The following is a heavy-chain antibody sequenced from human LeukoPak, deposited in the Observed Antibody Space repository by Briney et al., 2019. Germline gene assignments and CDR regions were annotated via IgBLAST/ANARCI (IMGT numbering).Heavy chain of an antibody. CDR1: GFTFSSYA. V-gene: IGHV3-23*01. D-gene: IGHD3-3*01. CDR2: ISGSGGGT. Sequence: GGSLRLSRAASGFTFSSYAMSWVRQAPGKGLEWVSAISGSGGGTYYADSVKGRFTISRDNSKNTLYLQMNSLRAEDTAVYYCAKDLSNYDIKYYYYMDVWGKGTTVTVSS. J-gene: IGHJ6*03. CDR3: AKDLSNYDIKYYYYMDV.